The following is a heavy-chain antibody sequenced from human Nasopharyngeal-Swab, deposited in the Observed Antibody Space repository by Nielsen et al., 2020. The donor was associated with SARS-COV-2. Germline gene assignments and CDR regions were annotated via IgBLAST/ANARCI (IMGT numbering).Heavy chain of an antibody. Sequence: GESLKISCAASGFTFSSYGMHWVRQAPGKGLEWVAVISYDGSNKYYADSVKGRFTISRDNSKNTLYLQMNSLRAEDTAVYYCAKAETDTIPFDCWGQGTLVTVSS. J-gene: IGHJ4*02. CDR3: AKAETDTIPFDC. CDR2: ISYDGSNK. D-gene: IGHD2-2*02. V-gene: IGHV3-30*18. CDR1: GFTFSSYG.